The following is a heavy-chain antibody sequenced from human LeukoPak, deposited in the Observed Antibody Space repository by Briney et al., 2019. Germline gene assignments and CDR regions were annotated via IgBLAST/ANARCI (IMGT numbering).Heavy chain of an antibody. V-gene: IGHV3-7*01. D-gene: IGHD1-26*01. CDR2: IKQDGSGK. J-gene: IGHJ4*01. Sequence: GGSLRLSCAASGFTFTTYWMSWVRQAPGKGLEWVANIKQDGSGKNYVDSVKGRFTISRDNAKNSLYLQMNSLRAEDTAVYYCARNGSSPEYWGQGTLVTVSS. CDR1: GFTFTTYW. CDR3: ARNGSSPEY.